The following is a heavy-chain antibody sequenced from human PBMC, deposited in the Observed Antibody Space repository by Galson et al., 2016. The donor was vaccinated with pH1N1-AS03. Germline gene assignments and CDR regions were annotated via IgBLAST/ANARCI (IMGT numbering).Heavy chain of an antibody. V-gene: IGHV7-4-1*01. Sequence: SVKVSCKASGYTFTSHRIIWVRQAPGQGLECMGWITTNTGNPEYAQGFTGRFVFSLDTSVSTAYLQIGSLKTEDTAVYYCARGHMSLSGFWDSWGQGILVTVSS. J-gene: IGHJ4*02. CDR3: ARGHMSLSGFWDS. D-gene: IGHD3-9*01. CDR2: ITTNTGNP. CDR1: GYTFTSHR.